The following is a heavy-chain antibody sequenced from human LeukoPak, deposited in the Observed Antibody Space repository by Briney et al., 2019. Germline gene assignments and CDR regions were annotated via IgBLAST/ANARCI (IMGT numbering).Heavy chain of an antibody. Sequence: TGGSLRLSCAASGFTFSNYNMNWVRQAPGKWLEWVSSISSISSFIYYADSVKGRFTISTDNAKNSLYLQMNSLRAEDTAVYYCTRDTHFFMTTTIDYWGQGTLVTVSS. V-gene: IGHV3-21*01. CDR2: ISSISSFI. D-gene: IGHD4-11*01. CDR1: GFTFSNYN. J-gene: IGHJ4*02. CDR3: TRDTHFFMTTTIDY.